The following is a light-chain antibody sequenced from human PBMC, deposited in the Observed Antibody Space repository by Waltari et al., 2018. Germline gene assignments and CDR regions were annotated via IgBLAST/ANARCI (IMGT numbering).Light chain of an antibody. J-gene: IGKJ4*01. Sequence: DIQMTQSPSTLSASVGDRVTITCRASQSISTWLAWYQQKPGKAPKLLIYKASTLETGVPSRFSGSGSGTEFTLSISSLQPDDFATYVCQQYNSYLRTFGGGTKVEIQ. V-gene: IGKV1-5*03. CDR1: QSISTW. CDR2: KAS. CDR3: QQYNSYLRT.